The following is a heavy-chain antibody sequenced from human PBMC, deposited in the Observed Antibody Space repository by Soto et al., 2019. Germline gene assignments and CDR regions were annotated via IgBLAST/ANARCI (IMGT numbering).Heavy chain of an antibody. V-gene: IGHV1-2*04. Sequence: ASVKVSCKASGYTFTGYYMHWVRQAPGQGLEWMGWINPNSGGTNYAQKFQGWVTMTRDTSISTAYMELSRLRSDDTAVYYCARDSGGRIVATRDYYYYMDVWGKGTTVTVSS. D-gene: IGHD5-12*01. CDR3: ARDSGGRIVATRDYYYYMDV. CDR2: INPNSGGT. J-gene: IGHJ6*03. CDR1: GYTFTGYY.